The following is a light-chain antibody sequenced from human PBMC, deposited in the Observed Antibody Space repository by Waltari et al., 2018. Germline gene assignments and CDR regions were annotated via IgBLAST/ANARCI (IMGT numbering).Light chain of an antibody. CDR1: QSVLYSSNSQNY. Sequence: DIVMTQFPDSLAVSLGERVTINCKSSQSVLYSSNSQNYLAWYQQKPGQPPKLLIYWASAREPGVPDRFSGSESGTDFTLTISSLQAEDVAVYYCQQYYDIPWTFGQGTKVEIK. CDR3: QQYYDIPWT. V-gene: IGKV4-1*01. CDR2: WAS. J-gene: IGKJ1*01.